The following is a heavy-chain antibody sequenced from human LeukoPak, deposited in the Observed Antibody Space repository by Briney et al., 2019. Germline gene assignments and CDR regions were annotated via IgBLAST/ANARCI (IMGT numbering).Heavy chain of an antibody. CDR2: IRNSGDTT. V-gene: IGHV3-23*01. CDR1: GFTFSNYA. CDR3: AKAGTGDY. D-gene: IGHD6-13*01. Sequence: TGGSLRLSCAASGFTFSNYAMTWVRQAPGKGLEWVSYIRNSGDTTYYADSVKGRFTISRDNSKNTVYLQMHGLRAEDTAVYYCAKAGTGDYWGQGTLVTVSS. J-gene: IGHJ4*02.